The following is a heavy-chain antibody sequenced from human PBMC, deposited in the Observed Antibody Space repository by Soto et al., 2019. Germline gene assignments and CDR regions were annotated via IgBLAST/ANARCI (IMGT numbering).Heavy chain of an antibody. V-gene: IGHV4-59*08. CDR2: INYSGST. D-gene: IGHD1-20*01. CDR3: ARQVCYYFMDV. Sequence: SETLYLTCTVSGGSISSYYWSWIRQPPGKGLEWIGYINYSGSTNYNPSLNSRVTISVDTSKNQFSLRLSSVTAVDTVVYYCARQVCYYFMDVWGKGTTVTVYS. CDR1: GGSISSYY. J-gene: IGHJ6*03.